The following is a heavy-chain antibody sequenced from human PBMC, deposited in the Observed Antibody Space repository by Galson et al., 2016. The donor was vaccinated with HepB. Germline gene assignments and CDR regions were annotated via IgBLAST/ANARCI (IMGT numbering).Heavy chain of an antibody. CDR1: GGSITSGGSY. CDR2: IFHSGNS. D-gene: IGHD2-21*01. CDR3: ARANGAGECPDGWYHYGLAV. V-gene: IGHV4-31*03. J-gene: IGHJ6*02. Sequence: TLSLTCSVSGGSITSGGSYWTWIRQRPGAGLEWIAYIFHSGNSYYNSSLKSRVSLSIDTSRNQFSLDLSSVTAADTAVYFCARANGAGECPDGWYHYGLAVWGQGTAVTVSS.